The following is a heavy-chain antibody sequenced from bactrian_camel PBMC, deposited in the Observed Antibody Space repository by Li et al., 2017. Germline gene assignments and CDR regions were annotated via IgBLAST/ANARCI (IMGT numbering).Heavy chain of an antibody. Sequence: VQLVESGGGLVQPGGSLRLSCAASGFTFRNYDMIWVRQALGKGLVWVSGIYSGGVVTSYSDSVKGRFTISQDNAKNSVYLQMNSLKLEDSAMYYCAADFGPYCSGSYLARRANFEGQGTQVTVS. CDR1: GFTFRNYD. J-gene: IGHJ4*01. D-gene: IGHD2*01. CDR2: IYSGGVVT. V-gene: IGHV3S40*01.